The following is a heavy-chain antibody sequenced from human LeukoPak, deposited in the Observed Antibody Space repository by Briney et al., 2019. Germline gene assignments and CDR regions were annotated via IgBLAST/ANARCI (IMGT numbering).Heavy chain of an antibody. D-gene: IGHD3-22*01. CDR1: GYTFTDYF. CDR3: ASLKNYYDSSGYLVTDAFDI. J-gene: IGHJ3*02. Sequence: ASVKVSCKASGYTFTDYFLHWVRQAPGQGLKWMGWISAYNGNTNYAQKLQGRVTMTTDASTSTAYMELRSLRSDDTAVYYCASLKNYYDSSGYLVTDAFDIWGQGTMVTVSS. V-gene: IGHV1-18*04. CDR2: ISAYNGNT.